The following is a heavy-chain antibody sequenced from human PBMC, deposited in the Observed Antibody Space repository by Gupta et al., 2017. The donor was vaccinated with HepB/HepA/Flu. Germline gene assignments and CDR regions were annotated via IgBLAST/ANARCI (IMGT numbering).Heavy chain of an antibody. CDR3: ARVRGAMDV. D-gene: IGHD3-16*01. V-gene: IGHV4-59*01. CDR1: GGSISSYY. CDR2: IYYRGST. Sequence: QVQLQESGPGLVKPSETLSLTCTVSGGSISSYYWSWIRQPPGKGLEWIGYIYYRGSTNYNPSLKSRVTIAGDTSKNQFSMKLSSVTAADTAVYDCARVRGAMDVGGQGTTVTVSS. J-gene: IGHJ6*02.